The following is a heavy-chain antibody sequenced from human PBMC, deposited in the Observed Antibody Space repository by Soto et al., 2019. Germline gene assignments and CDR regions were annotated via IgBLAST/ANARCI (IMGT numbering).Heavy chain of an antibody. CDR1: GFTFSSYA. V-gene: IGHV3-30-3*01. CDR3: ATWARDGSIDY. D-gene: IGHD5-12*01. J-gene: IGHJ4*02. CDR2: ISYDGSNK. Sequence: SGGSLRLSCAASGFTFSSYAMHWVRQAPGKGLEWVAVISYDGSNKYYADSVKGRFTISRGNSKNTLYLQMNSLRAEDTAVYYCATWARDGSIDYWGQGTLVTVSS.